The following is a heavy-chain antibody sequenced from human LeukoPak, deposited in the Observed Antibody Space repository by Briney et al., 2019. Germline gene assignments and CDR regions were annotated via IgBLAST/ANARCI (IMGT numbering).Heavy chain of an antibody. V-gene: IGHV3-13*01. CDR2: LGTAGDT. CDR1: GFTLSNYA. D-gene: IGHD2-15*01. J-gene: IGHJ4*02. Sequence: GGSLRLSCAASGFTLSNYAMNWVRQPAGEGLEWVSALGTAGDTFYPGSVKGRFTISRDNAKKSLFLQMNSLRVEDTAIYYCARQSTLHGNFDYWGQGTLVTVSS. CDR3: ARQSTLHGNFDY.